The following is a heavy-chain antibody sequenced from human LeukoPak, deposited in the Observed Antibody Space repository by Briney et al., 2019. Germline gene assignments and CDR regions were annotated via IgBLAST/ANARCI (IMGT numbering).Heavy chain of an antibody. CDR3: ARLRSYFAPLSAYSRPRARFDY. Sequence: PSETLSLTCTVSGGSISSSSYYWGWIRQPPGKGPEWIGSINYSGTTYYYPSLKSRVTMSLDASKNQFSLKLTSVTAADVAVYYCARLRSYFAPLSAYSRPRARFDYWGQGALVTVSS. D-gene: IGHD3-9*01. V-gene: IGHV4-39*07. CDR1: GGSISSSSYY. J-gene: IGHJ4*02. CDR2: INYSGTT.